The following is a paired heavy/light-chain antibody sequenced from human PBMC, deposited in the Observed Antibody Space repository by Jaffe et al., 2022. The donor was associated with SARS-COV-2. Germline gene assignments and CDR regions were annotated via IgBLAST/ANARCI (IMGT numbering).Heavy chain of an antibody. D-gene: IGHD3-10*01. CDR2: INHSGST. Sequence: QVQLQQWGAGLLKPSETLSLTCAVYGGSFSGYYWSWIRQPPGKGLEWIGEINHSGSTNYNPSLKSRVTISVDTSKNQFSLKLSSVTAADTAVYYCARSKRITMVRGVIGAFDIWGQGTMVTVSS. CDR3: ARSKRITMVRGVIGAFDI. V-gene: IGHV4-34*01. CDR1: GGSFSGYY. J-gene: IGHJ3*02.
Light chain of an antibody. CDR2: AAS. CDR1: QGISSY. Sequence: AIRMTQSPSSFSASTGDRVTITCRASQGISSYLAWYQQKPGKAPKLLIYAASTLQSGVPSRFSGSGSGTDFTLTISCLQSEDFATYYCQQYYSYPRTFGGGTKVEIK. CDR3: QQYYSYPRT. V-gene: IGKV1-8*01. J-gene: IGKJ4*01.